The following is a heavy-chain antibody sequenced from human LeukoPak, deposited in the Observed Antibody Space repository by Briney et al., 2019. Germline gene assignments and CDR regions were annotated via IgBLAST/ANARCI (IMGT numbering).Heavy chain of an antibody. V-gene: IGHV3-23*01. J-gene: IGHJ4*02. D-gene: IGHD5-18*01. CDR2: ITASGGNT. CDR3: AKGNGYSYGRYYFDY. Sequence: RAGGSLRLSCAASGFTFSSYAMGWVRQAPGKGLEWVSAITASGGNTYYADSVKGWFTISRDNSKNTLYLQVNSLRAEDTAVYYCAKGNGYSYGRYYFDYWGQGTLVTVSS. CDR1: GFTFSSYA.